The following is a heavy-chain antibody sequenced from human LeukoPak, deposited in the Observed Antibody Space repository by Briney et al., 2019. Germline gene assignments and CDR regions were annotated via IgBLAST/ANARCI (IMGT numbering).Heavy chain of an antibody. Sequence: GGSLRLSCAASGFTFSSYGMHWVRRAPGKGLEWVAFIRYDGSNKYYADSVKGRFTISRDNSKNTLYLQMNSLRAEDTAVYYCAKDHEYCSSTSCYATTEWLFDYWGQGTLVTVSS. D-gene: IGHD2-2*01. CDR1: GFTFSSYG. CDR2: IRYDGSNK. J-gene: IGHJ4*02. V-gene: IGHV3-30*02. CDR3: AKDHEYCSSTSCYATTEWLFDY.